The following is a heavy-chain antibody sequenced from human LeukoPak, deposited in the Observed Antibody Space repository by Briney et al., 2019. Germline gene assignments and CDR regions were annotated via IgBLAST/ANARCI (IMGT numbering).Heavy chain of an antibody. V-gene: IGHV3-49*04. CDR1: GFTFGDYA. CDR2: IRSKAYGGTT. CDR3: TSLDSGWSSGWYLFDY. D-gene: IGHD6-19*01. Sequence: GRSLRLSCTASGFTFGDYAMSWVRQAPGKGLEWVGFIRSKAYGGTTEYAASVKGRFTISRDDSKSIAYLQMNSLKTEDTAVYYCTSLDSGWSSGWYLFDYWGQGTLVTVSS. J-gene: IGHJ4*02.